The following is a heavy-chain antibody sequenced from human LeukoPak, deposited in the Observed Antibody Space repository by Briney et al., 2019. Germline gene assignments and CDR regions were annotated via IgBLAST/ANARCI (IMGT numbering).Heavy chain of an antibody. CDR2: ISGSGGST. J-gene: IGHJ3*02. CDR3: AKDLNGDMVRGVINAFDI. V-gene: IGHV3-23*01. CDR1: GFTFSSYA. D-gene: IGHD3-10*01. Sequence: PGGSLRLSCSASGFTFSSYAMSWVRQAPGKGLEWVSAISGSGGSTYYADSVKGRFTISRDNSKNTLYLQMNSLRAEDTAVYYCAKDLNGDMVRGVINAFDIWGQGTMVTVSS.